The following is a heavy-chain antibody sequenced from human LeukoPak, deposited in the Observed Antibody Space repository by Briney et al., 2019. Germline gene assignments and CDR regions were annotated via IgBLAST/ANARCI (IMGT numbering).Heavy chain of an antibody. CDR3: TRDSGTYNWFDP. J-gene: IGHJ5*02. CDR1: GFPFSGSA. CDR2: IDKKDKGYATAT. V-gene: IGHV3-73*01. Sequence: GKSLRLSCAASGFPFSGSAIHWVRQSSGKGLEWVGQIDKKDKGYATATAYAASVKGRFTISRDDSINTAYPQMKSLKTEDTALYYCTRDSGTYNWFDPWGQGTLVTVSS. D-gene: IGHD1-26*01.